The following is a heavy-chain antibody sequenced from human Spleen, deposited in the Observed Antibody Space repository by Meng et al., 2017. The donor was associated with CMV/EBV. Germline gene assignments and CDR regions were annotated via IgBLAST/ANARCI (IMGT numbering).Heavy chain of an antibody. Sequence: SGFTFSTSSLNWVRQAPGKGLEWVSSMSSSSSYIYYADSVRGRFTMSRENAKNSLYLQMNSLRGDDTALYYCTTDPTHCSGFSCSEPYWGQGTLVTVSS. CDR3: TTDPTHCSGFSCSEPY. CDR2: MSSSSSYI. V-gene: IGHV3-21*01. J-gene: IGHJ4*02. D-gene: IGHD2-15*01. CDR1: GFTFSTSS.